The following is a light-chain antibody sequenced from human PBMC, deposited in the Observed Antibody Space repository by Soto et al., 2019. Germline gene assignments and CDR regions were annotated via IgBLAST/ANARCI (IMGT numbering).Light chain of an antibody. CDR2: GNS. J-gene: IGLJ1*01. CDR3: QSYDNSLGTSGI. Sequence: QSVLTQPPSVSGAPGQRVIISCTGSSSNIGAGYDVHWYQQLPGTAPKLLIYGNSKRPSGVPDRFSGSKSGTSASLAISGLQAEDEADYYCQSYDNSLGTSGIFGTGPKVTVL. V-gene: IGLV1-40*01. CDR1: SSNIGAGYD.